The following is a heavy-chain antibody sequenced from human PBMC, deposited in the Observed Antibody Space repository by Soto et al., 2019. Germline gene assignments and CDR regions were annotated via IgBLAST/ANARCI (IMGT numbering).Heavy chain of an antibody. V-gene: IGHV3-23*01. CDR2: ISGSGDSS. J-gene: IGHJ6*02. CDR1: GFVFSSYS. D-gene: IGHD3-22*01. CDR3: ANGIVEGRRHYYAMDV. Sequence: EVHLLESGGGLVKPGGSLRLSCAASGFVFSSYSMSWARQAPGKGLEWVSVISGSGDSSYYANSVKGRFTISRDNSKNMLYLEMGSLRDEDTAVYYCANGIVEGRRHYYAMDVWGQGTPVVVYS.